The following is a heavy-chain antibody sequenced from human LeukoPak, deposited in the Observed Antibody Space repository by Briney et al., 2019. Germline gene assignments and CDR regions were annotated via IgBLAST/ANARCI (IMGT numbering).Heavy chain of an antibody. CDR1: GGSISSYY. J-gene: IGHJ3*02. D-gene: IGHD2-2*01. V-gene: IGHV4-4*07. Sequence: PSETLSLTCTVSGGSISSYYWSWIRQPAGKGLEWIGRIYTSGSTNYNPSLKSRVTMSVDTSKNQFSLMLTFVTAADTAMYYCARLDGGQLRHCSSTSCNGAFDIWGQGAMVTVSS. CDR3: ARLDGGQLRHCSSTSCNGAFDI. CDR2: IYTSGST.